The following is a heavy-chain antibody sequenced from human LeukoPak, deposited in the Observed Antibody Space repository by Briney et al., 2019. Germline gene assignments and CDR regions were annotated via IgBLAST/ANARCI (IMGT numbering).Heavy chain of an antibody. J-gene: IGHJ3*01. Sequence: ETLSLTCTASGYSISNGYDWGWIGQPPGKGLEWIGTIDHSRNTYSNPSLHSRATISTDTSKNQLSLKLSSVTAADADMYYCPRDRDTGVKAMESWGQGTMVTVSS. CDR3: PRDRDTGVKAMES. V-gene: IGHV4-38-2*02. CDR1: GYSISNGYD. D-gene: IGHD1-1*01. CDR2: IDHSRNT.